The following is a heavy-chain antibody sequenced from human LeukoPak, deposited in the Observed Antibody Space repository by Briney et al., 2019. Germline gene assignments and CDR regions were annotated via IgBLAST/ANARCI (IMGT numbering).Heavy chain of an antibody. V-gene: IGHV3-23*01. Sequence: HPGGSLRLSCAASGFTFSSYAMSWVRQAPGKGLEWVSGTSGSGGSTHYADSVEGRFTISRDNSRSTLYLQVNSLRADDTAVYYCARRGSYYEADYWGQGTLVTVSS. D-gene: IGHD1-26*01. CDR1: GFTFSSYA. CDR2: TSGSGGST. J-gene: IGHJ4*02. CDR3: ARRGSYYEADY.